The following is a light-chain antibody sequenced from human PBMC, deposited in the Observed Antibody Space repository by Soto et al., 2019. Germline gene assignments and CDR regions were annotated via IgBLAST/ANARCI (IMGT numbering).Light chain of an antibody. V-gene: IGKV1-39*01. J-gene: IGKJ1*01. CDR2: AAS. Sequence: DIQMTQSPSSLSASVGDGVTITCRASQSISSYLNWYQQKPGKAPKLLIYAASSLQSGAPSRFSGSGSGTDFPLTISSLQPEDFTTYYCQQSYSTPPGTFGQGTKV. CDR1: QSISSY. CDR3: QQSYSTPPGT.